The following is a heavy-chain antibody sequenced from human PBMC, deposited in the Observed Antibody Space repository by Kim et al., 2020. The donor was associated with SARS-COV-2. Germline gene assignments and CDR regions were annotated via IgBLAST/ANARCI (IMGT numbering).Heavy chain of an antibody. D-gene: IGHD6-13*01. CDR3: ARLAPLAAVGRDDYHPLDG. CDR2: IFSSGNT. CDR1: GGSMSNYY. V-gene: IGHV4-59*12. J-gene: IGHJ6*01. Sequence: SETLSLTCSVSGGSMSNYYWTWIRQSPGKGLEYIGYIFSSGNTDYNPSLRSRVTISVDTSRKEFSLEVRSVTAADTAVYYCARLAPLAAVGRDDYHPLDGWGQGTTVNVSS.